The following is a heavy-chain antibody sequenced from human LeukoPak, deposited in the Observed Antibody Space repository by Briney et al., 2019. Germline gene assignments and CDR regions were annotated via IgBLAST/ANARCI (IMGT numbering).Heavy chain of an antibody. CDR2: ISSSSSYI. J-gene: IGHJ4*02. CDR3: ARDVAVAGLFDY. Sequence: GGSLSLSCPASGLPFSSISMNWVRQAPGKGLEWISSISSSSSYIYYADSVKGRFTISRDNAKNSLYLQMNSLRAEDTAVYYCARDVAVAGLFDYWGQGTLVTVSS. V-gene: IGHV3-21*01. D-gene: IGHD6-19*01. CDR1: GLPFSSIS.